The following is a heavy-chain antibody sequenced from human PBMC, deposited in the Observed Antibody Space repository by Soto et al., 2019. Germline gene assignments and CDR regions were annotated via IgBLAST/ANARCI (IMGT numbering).Heavy chain of an antibody. CDR3: VRQGIGVLHGLVDV. CDR2: IYNSGRY. D-gene: IGHD3-10*01. V-gene: IGHV4-4*09. CDR1: GGFI. J-gene: IGHJ6*02. Sequence: PSETLSLTCTVSGGFIWGWIRQSPDKGLEWIGYIYNSGRYNYNPSLKSRVAISADTSMKQFSLRLSSVTAADTAVYYCVRQGIGVLHGLVDVWGQGTTVTV.